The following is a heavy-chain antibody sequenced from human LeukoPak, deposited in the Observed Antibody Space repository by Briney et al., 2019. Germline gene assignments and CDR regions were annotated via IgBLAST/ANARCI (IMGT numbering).Heavy chain of an antibody. Sequence: PGGSLRLSCAASGFTFSSYSMNWVRQAPGKGLEWVSSISSSSSYIYYADSLKGRFTISRDHAHNSLYLQMNSLRAEDTALYYCARDSISSWYTLWFDPWGQGTLVTVSS. V-gene: IGHV3-21*01. CDR1: GFTFSSYS. J-gene: IGHJ5*02. D-gene: IGHD6-13*01. CDR3: ARDSISSWYTLWFDP. CDR2: ISSSSSYI.